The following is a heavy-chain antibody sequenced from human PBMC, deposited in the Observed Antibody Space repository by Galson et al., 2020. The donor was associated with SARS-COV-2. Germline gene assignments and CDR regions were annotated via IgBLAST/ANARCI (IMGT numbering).Heavy chain of an antibody. CDR3: TWTTVTLQWDF. Sequence: GESLKISCAASGFTFSNAWMSWVRQAPGKGLEWVGRVKSKTDGGTTDDAARVKGSFISSRDDSKNTLYLQMDSLKTEDTAVYYCTWTTVTLQWDFWGQGTQVTVSS. D-gene: IGHD4-17*01. CDR2: VKSKTDGGTT. V-gene: IGHV3-15*01. J-gene: IGHJ4*02. CDR1: GFTFSNAW.